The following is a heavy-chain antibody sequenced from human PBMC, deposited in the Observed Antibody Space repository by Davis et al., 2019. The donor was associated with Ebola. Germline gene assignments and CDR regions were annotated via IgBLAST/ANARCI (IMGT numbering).Heavy chain of an antibody. CDR2: TRNKANSYST. CDR3: TRDSFPQLGDDAFDI. J-gene: IGHJ3*02. Sequence: GESLKISCAASGFTLSDHYMDWVRQTPGMGLEWVARTRNKANSYSTEYAASVKGRFTISRDDSKNSLYLQMNSLKTEDTAVYYCTRDSFPQLGDDAFDIWGQGTMVTVSS. D-gene: IGHD7-27*01. V-gene: IGHV3-72*01. CDR1: GFTLSDHY.